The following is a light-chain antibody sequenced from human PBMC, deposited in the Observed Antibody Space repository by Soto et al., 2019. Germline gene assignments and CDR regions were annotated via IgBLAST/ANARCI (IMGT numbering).Light chain of an antibody. V-gene: IGKV3-20*01. Sequence: EIVLTQSPGTLSLFPGERATLSCRASQSVRSSYLAWYQVRPGQAPRLLIHAASRRATGIADRFSGSGSGTDFTLTISRLEPEDFAVYYCQQYGDSPETFGQGNKVEIK. CDR1: QSVRSSY. J-gene: IGKJ2*01. CDR2: AAS. CDR3: QQYGDSPET.